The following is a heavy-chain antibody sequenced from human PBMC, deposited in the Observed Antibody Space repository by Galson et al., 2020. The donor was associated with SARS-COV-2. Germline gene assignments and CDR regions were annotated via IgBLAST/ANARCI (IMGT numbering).Heavy chain of an antibody. CDR1: GGTFSSYA. CDR2: IIPIFGTA. J-gene: IGHJ3*02. V-gene: IGHV1-69*13. D-gene: IGHD1-26*01. Sequence: SVKVSCKASGGTFSSYAISWVRQAPGQGLEWMGGIIPIFGTANYAQKFQGRVTITADESTSTAYMELSSLRSEDTAVYYCARGRVVVGRPVHVAFDIWGQGTMVTVSS. CDR3: ARGRVVVGRPVHVAFDI.